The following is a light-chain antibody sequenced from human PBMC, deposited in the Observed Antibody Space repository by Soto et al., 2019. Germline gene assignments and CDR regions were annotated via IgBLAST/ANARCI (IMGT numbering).Light chain of an antibody. CDR3: QQYNSYQWT. CDR1: QSISSW. Sequence: DIQMTQSPSTLSASVGDRVTITCRASQSISSWLAWYPQKPGKAPKLVIYDASSLESAAPSRFSGSGSGSEFTLTISSLQPDDFTTSYCQQYNSYQWTVGKGTKVEIK. V-gene: IGKV1-5*01. J-gene: IGKJ1*01. CDR2: DAS.